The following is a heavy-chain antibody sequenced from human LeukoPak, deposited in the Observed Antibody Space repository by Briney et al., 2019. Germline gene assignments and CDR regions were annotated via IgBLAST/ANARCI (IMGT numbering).Heavy chain of an antibody. J-gene: IGHJ4*02. Sequence: GGSLRLSCAASGFTFNNAWMSWVRQAPGKGLEWVGRIKRKGDDGTIDYAAPVKGRFTISRDDSKNTLYLQMNSLKSEDTAVYYCTAGTGRSDFDYWGRGTLVTVSS. CDR2: IKRKGDDGTI. CDR3: TAGTGRSDFDY. D-gene: IGHD3/OR15-3a*01. CDR1: GFTFNNAW. V-gene: IGHV3-15*01.